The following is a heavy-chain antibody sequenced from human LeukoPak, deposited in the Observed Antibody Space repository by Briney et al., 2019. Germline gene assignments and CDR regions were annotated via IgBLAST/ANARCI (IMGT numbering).Heavy chain of an antibody. CDR3: AKTAGGIWFGELIYYFDY. D-gene: IGHD3-10*01. J-gene: IGHJ4*02. V-gene: IGHV3-23*01. Sequence: SGGSLRLSCAASGFTLSSYAMSWVRQAPGKGLEWVSAISGSGGSTYYADSVKGRFTISRDNSKNTLYLQMNSLRAEDTAVYYCAKTAGGIWFGELIYYFDYWGQGTLVTVSS. CDR1: GFTLSSYA. CDR2: ISGSGGST.